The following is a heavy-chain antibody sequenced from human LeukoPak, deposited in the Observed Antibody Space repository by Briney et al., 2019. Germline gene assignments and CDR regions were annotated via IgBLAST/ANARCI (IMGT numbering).Heavy chain of an antibody. CDR3: ARDHR. CDR2: ISYDGSNE. V-gene: IGHV3-30*04. CDR1: GFTFSSYV. Sequence: PGGSLRLSCAASGFTFSSYVMHWVRQAPGKGLEWVAIISYDGSNEYYADSVKGRFTISGDNSKNTLYLQMNSLRAADTAVYYCARDHRWGQGTLVTVSS. J-gene: IGHJ5*02.